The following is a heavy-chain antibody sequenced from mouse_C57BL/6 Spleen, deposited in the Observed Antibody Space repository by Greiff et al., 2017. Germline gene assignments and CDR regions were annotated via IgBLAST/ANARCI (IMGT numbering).Heavy chain of an antibody. Sequence: VKLQQPGTELVQPGASVKMSCKASGYTFTSYWMHWVKQRPGQGLEWIGNINPSNGGTNYNEKFKSKATRTVDKSSKTDYMQISSLTYEDSAVYYWARDKSYYSPSWCAYWGQGTLVTVSA. CDR2: INPSNGGT. CDR3: ARDKSYYSPSWCAY. J-gene: IGHJ3*01. CDR1: GYTFTSYW. D-gene: IGHD2-12*01. V-gene: IGHV1-53*01.